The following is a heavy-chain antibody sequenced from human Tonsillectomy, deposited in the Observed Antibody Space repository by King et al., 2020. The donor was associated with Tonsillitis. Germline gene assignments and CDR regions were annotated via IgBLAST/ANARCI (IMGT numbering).Heavy chain of an antibody. Sequence: VQLVESGGGVVQPGRSLRLSCAASGFTFSSYAMHWVRQAPGKGLEWVAVISYDGSNKYYADSAKGRFTISRDNSKNTLYLQMNSLRAEDTAVYFCARLVGYCSSTSCPLDYWGQGTLVTVSS. V-gene: IGHV3-30-3*01. CDR2: ISYDGSNK. J-gene: IGHJ4*02. D-gene: IGHD2-2*01. CDR3: ARLVGYCSSTSCPLDY. CDR1: GFTFSSYA.